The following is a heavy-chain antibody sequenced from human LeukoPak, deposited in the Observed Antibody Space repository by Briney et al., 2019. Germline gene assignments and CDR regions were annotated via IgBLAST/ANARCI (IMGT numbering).Heavy chain of an antibody. CDR1: GFTFSSYW. J-gene: IGHJ4*02. D-gene: IGHD1-26*01. Sequence: GGSLRLSCAASGFTFSSYWMHWVRQAPGKGLVWVSRISSDGSSTTYADPVKGRFTISRDNAKNTLYLQMNSLRAEDTAVYYCARGYSGSYRVDYWGQGTLVTVSS. CDR2: ISSDGSST. V-gene: IGHV3-74*01. CDR3: ARGYSGSYRVDY.